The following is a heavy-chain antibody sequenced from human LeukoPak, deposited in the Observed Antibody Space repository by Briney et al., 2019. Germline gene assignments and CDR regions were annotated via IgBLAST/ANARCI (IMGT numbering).Heavy chain of an antibody. Sequence: PSETLSLTCAVYGGSFSGYYWSWIRQPPGKGLEWIGEINHSGSTNYNPSLKSRVTISVDTSKNQFSLKLSSVTAADTAVYYCARVPGIGYCSGGSCYVLDYWGQGTLVTVSS. CDR2: INHSGST. CDR3: ARVPGIGYCSGGSCYVLDY. D-gene: IGHD2-15*01. CDR1: GGSFSGYY. J-gene: IGHJ4*02. V-gene: IGHV4-34*01.